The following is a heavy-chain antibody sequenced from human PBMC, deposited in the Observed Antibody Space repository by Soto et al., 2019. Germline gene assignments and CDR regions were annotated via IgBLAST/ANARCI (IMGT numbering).Heavy chain of an antibody. CDR3: AKDRFLGLSDDFNI. CDR2: ITDSGGRT. CDR1: GFTFSIYA. V-gene: IGHV3-23*01. D-gene: IGHD3-3*01. J-gene: IGHJ3*02. Sequence: EVQLLESGGGLVQPGGSLRLSCAASGFTFSIYAMSWVRQAPGKGLEWVSGITDSGGRTYYADSVKGRFTISRDNYKKQLYLKMNSLRDEDMYVYECAKDRFLGLSDDFNIWSQWTMVTVSS.